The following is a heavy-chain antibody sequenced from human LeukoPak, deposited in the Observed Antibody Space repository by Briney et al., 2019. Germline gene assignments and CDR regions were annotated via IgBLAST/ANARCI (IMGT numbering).Heavy chain of an antibody. Sequence: GGSLRLSCAASGFTSSSYALNWVRQAPGKGLEWVATVSGSGDRMYHADSVKGRFTISRDNSKNTIYLQMNSLRAEDTALYYCAKAAAAPGFDFWGQGTLVPVSS. J-gene: IGHJ4*02. CDR2: VSGSGDRM. D-gene: IGHD6-13*01. CDR3: AKAAAAPGFDF. CDR1: GFTSSSYA. V-gene: IGHV3-23*01.